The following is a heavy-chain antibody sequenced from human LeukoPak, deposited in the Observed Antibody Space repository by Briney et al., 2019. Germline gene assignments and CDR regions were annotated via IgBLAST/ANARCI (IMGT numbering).Heavy chain of an antibody. CDR3: ARRMGFGAQLDNWFDP. J-gene: IGHJ5*02. V-gene: IGHV5-51*01. CDR2: IYPGDSDT. CDR1: GYSFSNYW. Sequence: GESLKISCKASGYSFSNYWIGWVRQMPGKGLEWMGIIYPGDSDTRYSPSFQGQVTISADKSISTAYLQWSSLKASDTAMYYCARRMGFGAQLDNWFDPWGQGTLVTVSS. D-gene: IGHD3-16*01.